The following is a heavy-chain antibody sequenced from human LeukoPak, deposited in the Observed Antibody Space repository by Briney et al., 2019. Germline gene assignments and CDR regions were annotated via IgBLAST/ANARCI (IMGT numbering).Heavy chain of an antibody. CDR2: IIPIFGTA. Sequence: SVKVSCKASGGTFSSYAISWVRQAPGQGLEWMGGIIPIFGTANYAQKFQGRVTITADESTSTAYMELSSLRSEDTAVYYCARTVVPAAHIDAFDIWGQGTMVTVSS. D-gene: IGHD2-2*01. J-gene: IGHJ3*02. CDR1: GGTFSSYA. CDR3: ARTVVPAAHIDAFDI. V-gene: IGHV1-69*13.